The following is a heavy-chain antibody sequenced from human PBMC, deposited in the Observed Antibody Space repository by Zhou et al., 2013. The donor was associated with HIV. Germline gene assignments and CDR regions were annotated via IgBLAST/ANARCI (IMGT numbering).Heavy chain of an antibody. D-gene: IGHD3-10*01. CDR2: SIPVHQPT. CDR3: ARGSEVGFRDALDL. Sequence: QVRLVQSGDEVKKPGASVKVSCKTTGYTFNRYDVSWVRQAPGQGLTWVGSSIPVHQPTTYAQQFQGRVSITTDRSLWTAFLEVKSLQEDDTAVYYCARGSEVGFRDALDLWGQGDSGHRLF. J-gene: IGHJ3*01. V-gene: IGHV1-18*01. CDR1: GYTFNRYD.